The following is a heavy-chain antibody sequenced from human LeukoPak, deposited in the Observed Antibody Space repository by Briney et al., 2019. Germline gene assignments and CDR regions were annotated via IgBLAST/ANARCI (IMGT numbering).Heavy chain of an antibody. CDR2: INYDARSR. V-gene: IGHV3-74*01. Sequence: HPGGSLRLSCAASGFTFSLSWMHWVRQAPGKGLEWVSSINYDARSRTYADSVKGRLTISRDNAENTLFLRMNSLRVEDSAIYSCVRGAGPGTPFDWGQGILVTVSS. CDR3: VRGAGPGTPFD. D-gene: IGHD1-1*01. J-gene: IGHJ1*01. CDR1: GFTFSLSW.